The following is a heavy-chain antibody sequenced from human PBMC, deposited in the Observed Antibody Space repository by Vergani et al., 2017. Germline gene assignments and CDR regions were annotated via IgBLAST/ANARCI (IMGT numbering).Heavy chain of an antibody. CDR2: ISVYNGNT. J-gene: IGHJ4*02. V-gene: IGHV1-18*01. D-gene: IGHD6-19*01. CDR1: GYTFTSYG. CDR3: ARDAISSGWRGVFDY. Sequence: QVQLVQSGAEVKKPGASVKVSCKASGYTFTSYGISWVRQAPGQGLEWMGWISVYNGNTNYAQKLQGRVTMTTDTSTNTAYMELRSLRSDDTAMYYCARDAISSGWRGVFDYWGQGTLVTVSS.